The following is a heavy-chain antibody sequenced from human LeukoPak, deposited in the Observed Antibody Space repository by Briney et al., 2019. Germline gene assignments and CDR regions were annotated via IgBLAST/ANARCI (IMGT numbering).Heavy chain of an antibody. CDR3: ARHAYYYDSSGRYYYYGMDV. CDR2: IYPGDSDT. Sequence: GESLKISCKGSGYSFTSYWIGWVHQMPGKGLEWMGIIYPGDSDTRYSPSFQGQVTISADKSISTAYLQWSSLKASDTAMYYCARHAYYYDSSGRYYYYGMDVWGQGTTVTVSS. J-gene: IGHJ6*02. V-gene: IGHV5-51*07. D-gene: IGHD3-22*01. CDR1: GYSFTSYW.